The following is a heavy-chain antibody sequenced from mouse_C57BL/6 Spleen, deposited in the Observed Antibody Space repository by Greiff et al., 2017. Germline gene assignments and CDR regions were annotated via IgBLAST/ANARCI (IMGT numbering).Heavy chain of an antibody. D-gene: IGHD1-1*01. CDR1: GFNIKDYY. J-gene: IGHJ2*01. V-gene: IGHV14-2*01. CDR2: IDPEDGET. Sequence: VQLQQSGAELVKPGASVKLSCTASGFNIKDYYMHWVKQRTEQGLAWIGRIDPEDGETKYAPKFQGKATITADTSSNTAYLQLSSLTSEDTAVYYCAGVTTVVAFYFDYWCQGTTLTVSS. CDR3: AGVTTVVAFYFDY.